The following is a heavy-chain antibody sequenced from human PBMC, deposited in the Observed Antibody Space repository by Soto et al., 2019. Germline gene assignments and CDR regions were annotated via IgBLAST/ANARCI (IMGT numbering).Heavy chain of an antibody. D-gene: IGHD3-3*01. V-gene: IGHV3-64*01. CDR1: GFSFSSYD. CDR3: AITYYDFDV. Sequence: EEQLVQSGGGLVQHGGSLRLSCAASGFSFSSYDLFWVRQAPGKGLEYVSAVSRNGINTYYANSVKGRFTISRDNSKNIMYLQMGTLRAEDMAVYYCAITYYDFDVWGKGTTVIVSS. J-gene: IGHJ6*04. CDR2: VSRNGINT.